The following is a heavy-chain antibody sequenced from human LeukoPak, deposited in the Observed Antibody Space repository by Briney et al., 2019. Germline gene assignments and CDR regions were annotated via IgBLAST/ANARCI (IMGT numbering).Heavy chain of an antibody. CDR1: GYTFSNYD. Sequence: ASVKVSCKASGYTFSNYDMNWVRQAPGHGLEWMGWMNANSGRRDYAQKFQGRVTMTRNSSINTAYMELTSLRSDDRAVYYCARGLGSDYWGEGTLVTVSS. CDR3: ARGLGSDY. J-gene: IGHJ4*02. CDR2: MNANSGRR. D-gene: IGHD3-10*01. V-gene: IGHV1-8*01.